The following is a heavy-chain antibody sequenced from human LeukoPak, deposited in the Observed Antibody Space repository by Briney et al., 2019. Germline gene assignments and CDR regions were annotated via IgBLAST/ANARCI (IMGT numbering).Heavy chain of an antibody. J-gene: IGHJ5*02. CDR3: ASCGSGWNWFDP. V-gene: IGHV1-69*13. CDR2: TIPIFGTA. CDR1: GGTFSSYA. D-gene: IGHD6-19*01. Sequence: ASVKVSCKASGGTFSSYAISWVRQAPGQGLEWMGGTIPIFGTANYAQKFQGRVTITADESTSTAYMELSSLRSEDTAVYYCASCGSGWNWFDPWGQGTLVTVSS.